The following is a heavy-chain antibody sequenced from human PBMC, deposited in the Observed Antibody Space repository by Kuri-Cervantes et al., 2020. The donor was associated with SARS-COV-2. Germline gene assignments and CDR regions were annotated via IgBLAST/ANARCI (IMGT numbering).Heavy chain of an antibody. Sequence: GESLKISCAASGFTFSSYSMNWVRQAPGKGLEWVSSISSSSSYIYYADSVKGRFPISRDNAKNSLYLQMNSLRAEDTAVYYCARTDPQLPHLIYWGQGTLVTVSS. V-gene: IGHV3-21*01. J-gene: IGHJ4*02. CDR2: ISSSSSYI. CDR1: GFTFSSYS. D-gene: IGHD1-14*01. CDR3: ARTDPQLPHLIY.